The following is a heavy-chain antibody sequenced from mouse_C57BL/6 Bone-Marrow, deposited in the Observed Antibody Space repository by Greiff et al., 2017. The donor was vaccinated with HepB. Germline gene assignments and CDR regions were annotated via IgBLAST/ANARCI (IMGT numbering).Heavy chain of an antibody. CDR2: IYPGDGDT. CDR1: GYAFSSSW. Sequence: VQLQQSGPELVKPGASVKISCKASGYAFSSSWMNWVKQRPGKGLEWIGRIYPGDGDTNYNGKFKGKATLTADKSSSTAYMQLISLTSEDSAVYFCARSEVYYGNFYAMDYWGQGTSVTVSS. D-gene: IGHD2-1*01. V-gene: IGHV1-82*01. CDR3: ARSEVYYGNFYAMDY. J-gene: IGHJ4*01.